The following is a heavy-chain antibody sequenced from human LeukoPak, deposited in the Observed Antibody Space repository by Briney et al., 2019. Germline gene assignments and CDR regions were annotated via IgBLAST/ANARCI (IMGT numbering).Heavy chain of an antibody. CDR1: GGSISSSNW. V-gene: IGHV4-4*02. CDR3: ASLAAAGRAPFDY. D-gene: IGHD6-13*01. J-gene: IGHJ4*02. Sequence: SETLSLTCAVSGGSISSSNWWSWVRQPPGKGLEWIGEIYHSGSTNYNPSLKSRVTISVGKSKNQFSLKLSSVTAADTAVYYCASLAAAGRAPFDYWGQGTLVTVSS. CDR2: IYHSGST.